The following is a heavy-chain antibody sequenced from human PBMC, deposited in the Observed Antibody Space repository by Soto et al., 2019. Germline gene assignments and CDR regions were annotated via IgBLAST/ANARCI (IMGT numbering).Heavy chain of an antibody. Sequence: PGESLKISCKGSGYSFTSYWIGWVRQMPGKGLEWMGIIYPGDSDTRYSPSLQGQVTISADKSISTAYLQWSSLKASDTAMYYCARRGEDIVVVPAAPGKNYYGMDVWGQGTTVTVSS. J-gene: IGHJ6*02. V-gene: IGHV5-51*01. CDR3: ARRGEDIVVVPAAPGKNYYGMDV. D-gene: IGHD2-2*01. CDR2: IYPGDSDT. CDR1: GYSFTSYW.